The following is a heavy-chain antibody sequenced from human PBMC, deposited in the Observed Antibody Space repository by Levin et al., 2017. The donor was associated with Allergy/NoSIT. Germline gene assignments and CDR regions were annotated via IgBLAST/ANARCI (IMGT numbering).Heavy chain of an antibody. CDR2: ISGYDGET. CDR3: ARDFVIARAGTPNWFDP. CDR1: GYTFTRYG. D-gene: IGHD2/OR15-2a*01. Sequence: GESLKISCKTSGYTFTRYGISWVRQAPGQGLEWMGWISGYDGETNYLQKFQGRLTMTIDKSTTTAYMELRSLRSDDTAVYYCARDFVIARAGTPNWFDPWGQGTLVTVSS. J-gene: IGHJ5*02. V-gene: IGHV1-18*01.